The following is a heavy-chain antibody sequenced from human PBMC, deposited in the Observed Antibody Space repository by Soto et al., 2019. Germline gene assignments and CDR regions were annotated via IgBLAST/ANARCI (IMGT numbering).Heavy chain of an antibody. J-gene: IGHJ5*02. CDR1: GGSFSGYY. CDR3: ARTVVVPAAMGWFDP. CDR2: INHSGST. D-gene: IGHD2-2*01. V-gene: IGHV4-34*01. Sequence: PSETLSLTCAVYGGSFSGYYWSWIRQPPGKGLEWIGEINHSGSTNYNPSLKSRVTISVDTSKNQLSLKLSSVTAADTAVYYCARTVVVPAAMGWFDPWGQGXLVTVSS.